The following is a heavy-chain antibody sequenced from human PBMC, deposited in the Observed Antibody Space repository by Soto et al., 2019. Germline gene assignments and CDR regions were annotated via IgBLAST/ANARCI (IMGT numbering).Heavy chain of an antibody. J-gene: IGHJ4*02. V-gene: IGHV3-21*01. D-gene: IGHD6-6*01. Sequence: GGSLRLSCAASGFTFSSYSMNWVRQAPGKGLEWVSSISSSSSYVYYADSVKGRFTISRDNAKNSLYLQMNSLRAEDTAVYYCAREGGAARAFDYWGQGTLVTVSS. CDR1: GFTFSSYS. CDR2: ISSSSSYV. CDR3: AREGGAARAFDY.